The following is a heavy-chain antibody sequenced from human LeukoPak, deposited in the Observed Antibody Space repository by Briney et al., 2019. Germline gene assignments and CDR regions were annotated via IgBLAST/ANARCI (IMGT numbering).Heavy chain of an antibody. V-gene: IGHV1-46*01. CDR3: ARKNYDYGGNKDYYYYMDV. CDR1: GYTFTSYY. D-gene: IGHD4-23*01. J-gene: IGHJ6*03. Sequence: ASVKVSCKASGYTFTSYYMHWVRQAPGQGLEWMGIINPSGGSTSYAQKFQGRVTLTRDMSTSTDYLELSSLRSEDTAVYYCARKNYDYGGNKDYYYYMDVWGKGTTVTISS. CDR2: INPSGGST.